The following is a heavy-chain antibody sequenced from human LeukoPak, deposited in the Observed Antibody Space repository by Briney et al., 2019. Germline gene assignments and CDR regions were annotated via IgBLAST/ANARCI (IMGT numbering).Heavy chain of an antibody. V-gene: IGHV1-2*02. CDR3: ARDSRLRFLEWLFYMDV. CDR2: INPNSGGT. CDR1: GYTFTGYY. J-gene: IGHJ6*03. Sequence: ASVKVSCKASGYTFTGYYMHWVRQAPGQGLEWMGWINPNSGGTNYAQKVQGRVTMTRDTSISTAYLELSRLRSDDTAVYYCARDSRLRFLEWLFYMDVWGKGTTVTVSS. D-gene: IGHD3-3*01.